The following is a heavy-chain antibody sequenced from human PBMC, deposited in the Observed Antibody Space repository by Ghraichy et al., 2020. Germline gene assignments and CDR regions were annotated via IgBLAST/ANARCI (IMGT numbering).Heavy chain of an antibody. Sequence: SCAASGFTFSSYAMGWVRQAPGKGLEWVSTISASGGSSYSADSVKGRFTISRDNSKNTLYLQLNSLRAEDTAIYYCAKVRRRGYHTDYFFDYWGQGVLVTVSS. D-gene: IGHD5-24*01. V-gene: IGHV3-23*01. CDR3: AKVRRRGYHTDYFFDY. J-gene: IGHJ4*02. CDR2: ISASGGSS. CDR1: GFTFSSYA.